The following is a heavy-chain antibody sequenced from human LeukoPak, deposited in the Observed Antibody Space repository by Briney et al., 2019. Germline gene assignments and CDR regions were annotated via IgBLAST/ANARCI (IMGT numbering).Heavy chain of an antibody. V-gene: IGHV4-59*01. CDR3: AREGSGSYAGAFDI. CDR1: GGSISSYY. Sequence: PSETLSLTCTVSGGSISSYYWSWIRQPPGKGLEWIGYIYYSGSTNYNPSLKSRVTISVDTSKNQFSLKLSSVTAADTAVYYCAREGSGSYAGAFDIWGQGTMVTVSS. CDR2: IYYSGST. J-gene: IGHJ3*02. D-gene: IGHD1-26*01.